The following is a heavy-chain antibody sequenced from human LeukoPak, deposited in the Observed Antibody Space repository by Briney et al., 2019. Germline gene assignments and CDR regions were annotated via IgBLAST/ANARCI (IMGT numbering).Heavy chain of an antibody. CDR1: GFTFSSYG. D-gene: IGHD3-16*01. V-gene: IGHV3-30*03. CDR3: AIRDGGHFDY. CDR2: ISYDGSNK. Sequence: GGSLRLSCAASGFTFSSYGMHWVRQAPGKGLEWVAVISYDGSNKYYADSAKGRFTISRDNSKNTLCLQMNSLRAEDTAVYYCAIRDGGHFDYWGQGTLVTVSS. J-gene: IGHJ4*02.